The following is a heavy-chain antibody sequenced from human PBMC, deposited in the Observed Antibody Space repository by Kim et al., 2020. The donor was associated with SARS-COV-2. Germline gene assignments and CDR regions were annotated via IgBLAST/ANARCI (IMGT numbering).Heavy chain of an antibody. V-gene: IGHV3-48*02. Sequence: GGSLRLSCAASGFTFSSYSMNWVRQAPGKGLEWVSYISSSSTIYYADSVKGRFTISRDNAKNSLYLQMNSLRDEDTAVYYCARGGSKTYYYDSSGYYSPPFGYWGQGTLVTVSS. CDR1: GFTFSSYS. J-gene: IGHJ4*02. CDR2: ISSSSTI. CDR3: ARGGSKTYYYDSSGYYSPPFGY. D-gene: IGHD3-22*01.